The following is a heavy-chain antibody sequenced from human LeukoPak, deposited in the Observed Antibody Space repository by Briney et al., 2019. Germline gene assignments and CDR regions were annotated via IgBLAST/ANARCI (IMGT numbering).Heavy chain of an antibody. CDR2: INTDGSST. J-gene: IGHJ4*02. Sequence: GGSLRLSWAASGFTVSSYWIEWVRQAPGKGLVWVSRINTDGSSTSYADSVKGRFTISRDNAKNTLYLQLNSLRAEDTAVYYCASGEDGSYCYDYCFDYWGQGTLVTVSS. D-gene: IGHD5-18*01. CDR3: ASGEDGSYCYDYCFDY. CDR1: GFTVSSYW. V-gene: IGHV3-74*01.